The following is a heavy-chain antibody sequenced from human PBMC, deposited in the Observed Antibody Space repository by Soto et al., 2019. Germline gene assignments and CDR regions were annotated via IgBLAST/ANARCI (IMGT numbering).Heavy chain of an antibody. CDR2: IDPSDSYT. D-gene: IGHD1-1*01. Sequence: GESLTISCKGSGYSFTSYWISWVRQMPGKGLEWMGRIDPSDSYTNYSPSFQGHVTISADKSISTAYLQWSSLKASDTAMYYCERRYNARRDYGMNVWGQGTTVTVSS. V-gene: IGHV5-10-1*01. J-gene: IGHJ6*02. CDR3: ERRYNARRDYGMNV. CDR1: GYSFTSYW.